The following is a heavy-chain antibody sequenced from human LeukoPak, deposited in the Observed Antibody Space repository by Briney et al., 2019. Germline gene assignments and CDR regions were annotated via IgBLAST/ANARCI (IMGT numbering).Heavy chain of an antibody. D-gene: IGHD3-22*01. J-gene: IGHJ4*02. CDR2: INHSEST. CDR3: ARVRTYYYGSSGYYCFDY. Sequence: SETLSLTCAVFGGSFSVYYWSWIRQPPGKGLEWIGEINHSESTNYNPSLKSRVTISVDTSKNQFSLKLSSVTAADTAVYYCARVRTYYYGSSGYYCFDYWGQGTLVTVSS. V-gene: IGHV4-34*01. CDR1: GGSFSVYY.